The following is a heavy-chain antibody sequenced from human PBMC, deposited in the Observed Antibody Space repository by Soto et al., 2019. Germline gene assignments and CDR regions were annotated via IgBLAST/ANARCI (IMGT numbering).Heavy chain of an antibody. V-gene: IGHV1-18*01. Sequence: ASVKLSCKASGYTFTSYGISWVRQAPGQGLEWMGWISAYNGNTNYAQKLQGRVTMTTDTSTSTAYMELRSLRSDDTAVYYCVYDSSGYQYYFDYWGQGPLVTLSS. CDR2: ISAYNGNT. CDR1: GYTFTSYG. CDR3: VYDSSGYQYYFDY. D-gene: IGHD3-22*01. J-gene: IGHJ4*02.